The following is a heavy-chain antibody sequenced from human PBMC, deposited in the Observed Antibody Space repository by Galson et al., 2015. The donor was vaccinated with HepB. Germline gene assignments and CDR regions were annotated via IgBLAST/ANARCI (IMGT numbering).Heavy chain of an antibody. J-gene: IGHJ2*01. CDR1: VGPFGGNI. CDR3: ARGVLRNFGKAWYLDL. Sequence: ETLSSPSVVFVGPFGGNIGTWTLRPPGGGLKWFEEANHSESPNTTPSLRGGAPCPIDTPKPQLSLKLTSVTAADTSVYYCARGVLRNFGKAWYLDLWGRGTLVTVSS. D-gene: IGHD3-9*01. CDR2: ANHSESP. V-gene: IGHV4-34*04.